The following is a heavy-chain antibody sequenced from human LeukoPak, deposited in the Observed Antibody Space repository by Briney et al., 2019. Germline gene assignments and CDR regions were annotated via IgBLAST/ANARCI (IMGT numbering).Heavy chain of an antibody. CDR2: INPNSGGT. D-gene: IGHD2-2*01. CDR3: ARDGCSSTSCHSRRNYYYMDV. Sequence: EASVKVSCKASGYTFTGYYMHWVRQAPGQGLEWMGWINPNSGGTNYAQKFQGRVTMTRDTSISTAYMELGRLRSVDTAVYYCARDGCSSTSCHSRRNYYYMDVWGKGTTVTVSS. V-gene: IGHV1-2*02. J-gene: IGHJ6*03. CDR1: GYTFTGYY.